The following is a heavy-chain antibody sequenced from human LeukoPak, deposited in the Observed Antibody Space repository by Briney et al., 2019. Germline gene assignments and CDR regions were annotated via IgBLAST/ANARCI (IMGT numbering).Heavy chain of an antibody. Sequence: GGSLRLSCAASGFTFSSYWMSWGRQAPGKGLEWVSGINWNGGSTGYADSVKGRFTISRDNAKNSLYLQMNSLRAEDTAVYYCARALRNNPNWFDPWGQGTLVTVSS. CDR1: GFTFSSYW. J-gene: IGHJ5*02. CDR2: INWNGGST. CDR3: ARALRNNPNWFDP. V-gene: IGHV3-20*04. D-gene: IGHD2/OR15-2a*01.